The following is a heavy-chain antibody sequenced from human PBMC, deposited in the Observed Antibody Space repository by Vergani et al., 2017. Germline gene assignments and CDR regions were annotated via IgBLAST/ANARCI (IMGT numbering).Heavy chain of an antibody. Sequence: QVQLQESGPGLVKPSETLSPTCTVSGGPISSGGYYWSWIRQHPGKGLEWIGYIYYSGRTYYNPSLKSRVTISVDTSKNQFSLKLSSVTAADTAVYYCARVKMAAAVHYYYYMDVWGKGTTVTVSS. D-gene: IGHD6-13*01. V-gene: IGHV4-31*03. J-gene: IGHJ6*03. CDR2: IYYSGRT. CDR1: GGPISSGGYY. CDR3: ARVKMAAAVHYYYYMDV.